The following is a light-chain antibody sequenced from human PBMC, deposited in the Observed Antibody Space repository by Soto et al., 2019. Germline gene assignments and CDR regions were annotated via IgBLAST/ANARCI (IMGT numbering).Light chain of an antibody. CDR2: AAS. J-gene: IGKJ4*01. Sequence: DIQMTQSPSSLSASLGDRVTITCRASQSISSYLNWYQQKPGKAPKLLIYAASSLQSGVPSRFSGSGSGTEFTLTISSLQSEDFAVYYCQQYNNWPSFGGGTKVDI. CDR1: QSISSY. CDR3: QQYNNWPS. V-gene: IGKV1-39*01.